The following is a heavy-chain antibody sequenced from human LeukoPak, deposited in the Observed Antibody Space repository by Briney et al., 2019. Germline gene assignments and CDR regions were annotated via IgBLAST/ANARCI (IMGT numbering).Heavy chain of an antibody. CDR2: INPNSGGT. J-gene: IGHJ6*03. CDR3: ARVRSIAAAGTFFNYYYYMDV. CDR1: GYTFTGYY. V-gene: IGHV1-2*02. Sequence: ASVSVSCTASGYTFTGYYMHWVRHAPGQGLEWMGWINPNSGGTTYAQKFQGRVTMTRDTSISTAYMELSRLRSDDTAVYYCARVRSIAAAGTFFNYYYYMDVWGKGTTVTVSS. D-gene: IGHD6-13*01.